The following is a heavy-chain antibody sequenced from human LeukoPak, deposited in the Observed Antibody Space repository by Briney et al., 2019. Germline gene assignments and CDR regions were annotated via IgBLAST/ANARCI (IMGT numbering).Heavy chain of an antibody. Sequence: SNGGSTYYASSVKGRFTISRDNAKNSLYLQMNSLRVEDTAVYYCTSDNWNNFGYWGQGTLVTVSS. V-gene: IGHV3-11*04. CDR3: TSDNWNNFGY. J-gene: IGHJ4*02. CDR2: SNGGST. D-gene: IGHD1-20*01.